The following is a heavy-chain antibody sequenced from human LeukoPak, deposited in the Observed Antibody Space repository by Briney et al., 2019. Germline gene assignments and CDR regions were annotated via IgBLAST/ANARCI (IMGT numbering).Heavy chain of an antibody. V-gene: IGHV3-9*01. Sequence: GGSLRLSCAASGFTFDDYAMHWVRQAPGKGLEWVSGISWNSGSIGYADSVKGRFTISRDNAKNSLYLQMNSLRAEDTALYYCAKETGWDAFDIWGQGTMDTVSS. CDR3: AKETGWDAFDI. CDR2: ISWNSGSI. CDR1: GFTFDDYA. J-gene: IGHJ3*02.